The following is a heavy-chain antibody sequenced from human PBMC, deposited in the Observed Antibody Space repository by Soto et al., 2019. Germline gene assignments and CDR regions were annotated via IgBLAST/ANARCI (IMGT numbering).Heavy chain of an antibody. Sequence: QVQLQESGPGLVKSSQTLSLTCSVSGGSISSGDYYWSWIRQHPGKGLEWIGYIYYSGSTRYNPSLKSRPTISLDTSKSQFSLNLSSVTAADTAVYYCARWVVVVVASTGGLDVWGPGTTVSVSS. V-gene: IGHV4-31*03. J-gene: IGHJ6*02. CDR1: GGSISSGDYY. D-gene: IGHD2-15*01. CDR2: IYYSGST. CDR3: ARWVVVVVASTGGLDV.